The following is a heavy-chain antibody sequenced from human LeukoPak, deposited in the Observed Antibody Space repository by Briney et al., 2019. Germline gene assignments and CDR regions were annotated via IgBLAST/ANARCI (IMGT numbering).Heavy chain of an antibody. CDR3: ARVVGRYCSSTSCYIDY. CDR2: IYDSGST. CDR1: GGSNTTYY. D-gene: IGHD2-2*02. V-gene: IGHV4-59*01. Sequence: SETLSLTCTVSGGSNTTYYWSWIRQPPGKGLEWIGYIYDSGSTNYNPSLKSRVTISEDTSKRQFSLKLRSVTAADTAVYYCARVVGRYCSSTSCYIDYWGQGTLVTVSS. J-gene: IGHJ4*02.